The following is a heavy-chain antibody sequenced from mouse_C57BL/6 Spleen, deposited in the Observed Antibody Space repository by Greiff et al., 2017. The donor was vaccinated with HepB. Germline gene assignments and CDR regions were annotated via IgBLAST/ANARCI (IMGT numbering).Heavy chain of an antibody. D-gene: IGHD2-5*01. CDR2: IYPGNSDT. Sequence: EVQLQQSGTVLARPGASVKMSCKTSGYTFTSYWMHWVKQRPGQGLEWIGAIYPGNSDTSYNQKFKGKAKLTAVTSASTAYMELSSLTNEDSAVYYCTRSPYYSNYSCDYWGQGTTLTVSS. CDR3: TRSPYYSNYSCDY. J-gene: IGHJ2*01. V-gene: IGHV1-5*01. CDR1: GYTFTSYW.